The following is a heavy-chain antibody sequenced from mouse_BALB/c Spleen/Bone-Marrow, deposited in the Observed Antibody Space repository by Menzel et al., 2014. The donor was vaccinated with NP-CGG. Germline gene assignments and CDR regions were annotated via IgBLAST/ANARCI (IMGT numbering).Heavy chain of an antibody. Sequence: EVMLVESGGGLVKPGGSLKLSCAASGFTFSDYYMYWVRQTPEKRLEWVATVSDGGSYTYYPDSVKGRFTISRDNAKNVLYLQMSSLKSEDTAMYYCAREGNCYAMDYWGQGTSVTVSS. V-gene: IGHV5-4*02. D-gene: IGHD2-1*01. CDR2: VSDGGSYT. CDR3: AREGNCYAMDY. J-gene: IGHJ4*01. CDR1: GFTFSDYY.